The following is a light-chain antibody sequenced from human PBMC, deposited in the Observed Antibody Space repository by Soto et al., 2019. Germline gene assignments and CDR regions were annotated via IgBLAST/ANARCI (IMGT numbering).Light chain of an antibody. CDR3: PSYDNSLNHVV. V-gene: IGLV1-40*01. J-gene: IGLJ2*01. CDR1: SSNIGSFYD. CDR2: GDN. Sequence: QSVLTQPPSVSGAPGQRVTIPCTGSSSNIGSFYDVHWYQQLPGTVPKLLIYGDNNRPSGVPDRFSGSKSGTAASLAITGLPAEDEGDYYWPSYDNSLNHVVFGGGTKLTVL.